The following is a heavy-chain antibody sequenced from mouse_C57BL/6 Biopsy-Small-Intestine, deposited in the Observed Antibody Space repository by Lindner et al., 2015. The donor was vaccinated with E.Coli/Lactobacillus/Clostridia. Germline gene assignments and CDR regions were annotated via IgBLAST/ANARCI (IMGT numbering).Heavy chain of an antibody. J-gene: IGHJ4*01. CDR1: GYSFTDYN. CDR2: INPNYGTT. V-gene: IGHV1-39*01. D-gene: IGHD3-2*02. Sequence: VQLQESGPELVKPGASVKISCKASGYSFTDYNMNWVKQSNGKSLEWIGVINPNYGTTSYNQKFKGKATLTADKSSSTAYMQFSSLTSEDSAIYYCARGAQARAMDYWGQGTSVTVSS. CDR3: ARGAQARAMDY.